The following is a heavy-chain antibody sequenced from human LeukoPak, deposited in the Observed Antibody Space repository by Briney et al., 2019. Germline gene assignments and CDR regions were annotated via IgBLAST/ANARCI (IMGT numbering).Heavy chain of an antibody. CDR3: ARNSYYRFDF. D-gene: IGHD3-10*01. V-gene: IGHV3-7*01. Sequence: PGGSLRLSCAVSGISLSNYGMSWVRQAPGKGLEWVANVNQGGTLKNYVDSLRDRFTISRDNAKDSLYLQMNNLRAEDTAVYYCARNSYYRFDFWGQGTLVAVSS. CDR2: VNQGGTLK. J-gene: IGHJ4*02. CDR1: GISLSNYG.